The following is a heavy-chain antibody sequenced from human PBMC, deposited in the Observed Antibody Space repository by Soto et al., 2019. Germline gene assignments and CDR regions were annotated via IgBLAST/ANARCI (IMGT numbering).Heavy chain of an antibody. J-gene: IGHJ4*02. CDR2: ISWDGGST. CDR1: GFTFDDYT. Sequence: GGSLRLSCAASGFTFDDYTMHWVRQAPGKGLEWVSLISWDGGSTYYADSVKGRFTISRDNSKNSLYLQMNSLRTEDTALYYCAKGAPDTAMISTFDYWGQGTLVTVSS. CDR3: AKGAPDTAMISTFDY. D-gene: IGHD5-18*01. V-gene: IGHV3-43*01.